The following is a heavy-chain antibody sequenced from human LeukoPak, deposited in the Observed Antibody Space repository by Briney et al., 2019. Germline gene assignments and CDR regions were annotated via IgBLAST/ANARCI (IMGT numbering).Heavy chain of an antibody. CDR1: GSSISSNYY. J-gene: IGHJ4*02. V-gene: IGHV4-38-2*02. CDR3: DVGILRGPDY. D-gene: IGHD1-26*01. CDR2: IYHSGST. Sequence: PSETLSLTCTVSGSSISSNYYWGWIRQPPGKGLERIGSIYHSGSTYYNPSLKSRVTISVDTSKNHFSLKLTSMTAADTAVYYCDVGILRGPDYWGQGTLVTVSS.